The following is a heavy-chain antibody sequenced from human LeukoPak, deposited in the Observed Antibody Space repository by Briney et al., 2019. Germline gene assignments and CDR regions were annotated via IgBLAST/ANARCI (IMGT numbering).Heavy chain of an antibody. J-gene: IGHJ3*02. D-gene: IGHD1-26*01. CDR2: IYYSGST. Sequence: SETLSPTCTVSGGSISSYYWTWIRQPPGKGLEWIGYIYYSGSTNYNPSLKSRVTISVDTSKNQFSLKLSSVTAADTAVYYCAREWELSRAFDIWGQGTMVTVSS. CDR1: GGSISSYY. V-gene: IGHV4-59*01. CDR3: AREWELSRAFDI.